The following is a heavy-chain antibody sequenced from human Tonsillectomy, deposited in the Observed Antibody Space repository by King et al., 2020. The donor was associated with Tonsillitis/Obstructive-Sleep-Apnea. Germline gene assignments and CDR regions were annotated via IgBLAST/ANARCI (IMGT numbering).Heavy chain of an antibody. V-gene: IGHV3-72*01. J-gene: IGHJ4*02. CDR1: GFTFSDHY. CDR2: TRNKGNSYTT. Sequence: VQLVESGGGLVQPGGSLRLSCAASGFTFSDHYMDWVRQAPGKGLEWVGRTRNKGNSYTTEYAASVKGRFTISRDDSKNSLYLQMNSLKTEDTAVYYCARVVADARGWYHFDCWGQGTLVTVSS. CDR3: ARVVADARGWYHFDC. D-gene: IGHD6-19*01.